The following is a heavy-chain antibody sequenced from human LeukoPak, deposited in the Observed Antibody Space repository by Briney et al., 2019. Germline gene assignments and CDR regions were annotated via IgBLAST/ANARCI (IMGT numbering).Heavy chain of an antibody. J-gene: IGHJ4*02. CDR1: GGSISSGGYS. Sequence: SQTLSLTCTVSGGSISSGGYSWSWIRQPPGKGLEWIGYIYHSGSTYYNPSLKSRVTISVDTSKNQFSLKLSSVTAADTAVYYCARGGYRYPSPWYWGQGTLVTVSS. CDR2: IYHSGST. V-gene: IGHV4-30-2*01. D-gene: IGHD5-24*01. CDR3: ARGGYRYPSPWY.